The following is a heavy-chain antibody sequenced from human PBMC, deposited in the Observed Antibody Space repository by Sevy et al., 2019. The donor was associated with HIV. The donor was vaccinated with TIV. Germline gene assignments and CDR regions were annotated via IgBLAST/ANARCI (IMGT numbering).Heavy chain of an antibody. D-gene: IGHD2-2*01. Sequence: GGSLRLSCVASGFTFSNAWMSWVRQAPGKGLEGVGRIKSKTDGGTTDYAAPVKGRLTISSDDSKNTLYLQMNSLKTADTAVYYCTAIVVVPAELWCQGTLVTVSS. CDR3: TAIVVVPAEL. V-gene: IGHV3-15*01. J-gene: IGHJ4*02. CDR1: GFTFSNAW. CDR2: IKSKTDGGTT.